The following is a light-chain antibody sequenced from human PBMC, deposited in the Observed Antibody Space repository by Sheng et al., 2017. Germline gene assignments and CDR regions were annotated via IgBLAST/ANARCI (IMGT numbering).Light chain of an antibody. Sequence: EIVLTQSPATLSVSPGERATLSCRASQRISNHLAWYQQKPGQAPXLLIYDTSARATGVPARFSGSGYGTDFTLTINSLQSEDFAVYFCHQYNIWPPWTFGPGTKV. CDR2: DTS. CDR3: HQYNIWPPWT. V-gene: IGKV3-15*01. J-gene: IGKJ1*01. CDR1: QRISNH.